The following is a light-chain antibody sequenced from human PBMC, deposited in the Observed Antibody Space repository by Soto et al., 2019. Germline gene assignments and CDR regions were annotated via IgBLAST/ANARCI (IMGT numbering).Light chain of an antibody. CDR2: DAS. V-gene: IGKV3-11*01. CDR3: QQRSNWPKT. CDR1: QSVSSY. Sequence: EIVLTQSPATLSLSPGERATLSCMASQSVSSYLAWYQQKPGQAPRLLIYDASNRATGIPARFSGSGSGTDFTLTISSLEPEDFAVYYCQQRSNWPKTFGQGTKVDI. J-gene: IGKJ1*01.